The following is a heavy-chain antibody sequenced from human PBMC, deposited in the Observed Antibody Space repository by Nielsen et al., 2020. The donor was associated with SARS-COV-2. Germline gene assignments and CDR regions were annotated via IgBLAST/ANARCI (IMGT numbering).Heavy chain of an antibody. CDR3: SRGHDISGYSNDAFDV. Sequence: ASVKVSCKASGYTFTTYGISWVRQAPGQGLEWMGIIDPSGGGTTYAQKFRGRVTMTRDTSTSTVYMGLSSLRSEDTALYYCSRGHDISGYSNDAFDVWGQGTMVTVSS. CDR1: GYTFTTYG. CDR2: IDPSGGGT. V-gene: IGHV1-46*01. J-gene: IGHJ3*01. D-gene: IGHD3-22*01.